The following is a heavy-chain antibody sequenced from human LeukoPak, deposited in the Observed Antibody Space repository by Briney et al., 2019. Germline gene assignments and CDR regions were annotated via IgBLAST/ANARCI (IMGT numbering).Heavy chain of an antibody. J-gene: IGHJ6*02. CDR2: ISYDGSNK. D-gene: IGHD2-2*01. CDR1: GFTFSSYA. V-gene: IGHV3-30-3*01. Sequence: GGSLRLSCAASGFTFSSYAMHWVRQAPGKGLEWVAVISYDGSNKYYADSVKGRFTISRDNSKNTLYLQMNSLRAEDTAVYYCARDCPCSSTSCLIRYYYYGMDVWGQGTTVTVSS. CDR3: ARDCPCSSTSCLIRYYYYGMDV.